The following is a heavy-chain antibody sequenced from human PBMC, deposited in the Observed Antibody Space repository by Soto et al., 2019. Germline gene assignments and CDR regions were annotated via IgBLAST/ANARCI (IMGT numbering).Heavy chain of an antibody. CDR2: IYYSGST. CDR1: GGSINSGDYY. Sequence: PSETLSLTCSVSGGSINSGDYYWSWIRQSPGKGLEWIGYIYYSGSTYYNPSLKSRSTISIDTSKNQFFLDVDSVTAADTAVYYCARLYTGYEALDYWGQGTLVTVSS. CDR3: ARLYTGYEALDY. D-gene: IGHD5-12*01. V-gene: IGHV4-30-4*01. J-gene: IGHJ4*02.